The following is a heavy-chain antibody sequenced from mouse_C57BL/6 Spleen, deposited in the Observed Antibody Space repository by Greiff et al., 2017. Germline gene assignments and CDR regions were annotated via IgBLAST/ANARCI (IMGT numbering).Heavy chain of an antibody. CDR2: IYPRDGST. CDR3: ARDGSSRYYAMDY. V-gene: IGHV1-85*01. J-gene: IGHJ4*01. CDR1: GYTFTSYD. D-gene: IGHD1-1*01. Sequence: QVQLKESGPELVKPGASVKLSCKASGYTFTSYDINWVKQRPGQGLEWIGWIYPRDGSTKYNEKFKGKATLTVDTSSSTAYMELHSLTSEDSAVYFCARDGSSRYYAMDYWGQGTSVTVSS.